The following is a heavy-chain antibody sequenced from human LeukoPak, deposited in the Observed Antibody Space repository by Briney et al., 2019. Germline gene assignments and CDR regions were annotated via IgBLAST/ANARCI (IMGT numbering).Heavy chain of an antibody. CDR1: GGSISSYY. Sequence: PSETLSLTCTVSGGSISSYYWSWIRQPPGKGLEWIGYIYYSGSTNYNPSPKSRVTISVDTSKNQFSLKLSSVTAADTAVYYCARSRKGAIAVAGISTPYYYYYMDVWGKGTTVTVSS. D-gene: IGHD6-19*01. CDR3: ARSRKGAIAVAGISTPYYYYYMDV. J-gene: IGHJ6*03. CDR2: IYYSGST. V-gene: IGHV4-59*01.